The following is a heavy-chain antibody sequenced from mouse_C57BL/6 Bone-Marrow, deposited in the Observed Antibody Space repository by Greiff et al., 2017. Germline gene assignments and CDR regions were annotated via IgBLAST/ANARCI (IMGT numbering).Heavy chain of an antibody. CDR2: IYPRSGNP. CDR1: GYTFTSYG. CDR3: ATTTVVARAD. D-gene: IGHD1-1*01. Sequence: QVQLQQSGAELARPGASVTLSCTASGYTFTSYGISWVKQRTGQGLEWIGEIYPRSGNPYYHEKFKGKATLTADKSSSTAYMELRSLTSEDAAVYFVATTTVVARADWGQGTLVTVSA. V-gene: IGHV1-81*01. J-gene: IGHJ3*01.